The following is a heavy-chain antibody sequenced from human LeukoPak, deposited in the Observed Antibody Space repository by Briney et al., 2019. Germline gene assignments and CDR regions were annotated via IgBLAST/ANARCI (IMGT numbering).Heavy chain of an antibody. CDR2: ISAYDGNT. D-gene: IGHD6-19*01. CDR3: ASDYGVAVAGFFSVGGFRMDV. Sequence: APVKASCKASGYTFTSYGTSWVRQAPGQGLEWMGWISAYDGNTNYAQKLQGRVTMTTDTSTSTAYMELRSLRSDDTAVYYCASDYGVAVAGFFSVGGFRMDVWGQGTTVTVSS. CDR1: GYTFTSYG. V-gene: IGHV1-18*01. J-gene: IGHJ6*02.